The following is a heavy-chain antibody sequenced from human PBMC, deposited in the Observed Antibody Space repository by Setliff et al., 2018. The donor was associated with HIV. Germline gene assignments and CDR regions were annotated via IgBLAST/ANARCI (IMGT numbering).Heavy chain of an antibody. V-gene: IGHV4-59*12. J-gene: IGHJ6*02. CDR1: GGSISSYY. Sequence: PSETLSLTCTVSGGSISSYYWSWIRQPPGEGLEWIGYIFYSGSTNYNHSLKSRVTISVDTSKNQFSLKLSSVTAADTAVYYCAREDYYYYGMDVWGQGTTVTVSS. CDR3: AREDYYYYGMDV. CDR2: IFYSGST.